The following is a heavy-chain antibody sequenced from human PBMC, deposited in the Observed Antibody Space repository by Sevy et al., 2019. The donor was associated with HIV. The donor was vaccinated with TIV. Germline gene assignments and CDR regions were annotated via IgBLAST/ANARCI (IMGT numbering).Heavy chain of an antibody. Sequence: GGSLRLSCSASGSTFSSYWMHWVRQAPGKGLVWVSGVNSDGSSTNYADSVKGRFTISRDSAKNTLYLQMNSLRAEDTAVYFCVAANTWEDYWGQGTLVTVSS. D-gene: IGHD1-26*01. J-gene: IGHJ4*02. CDR2: VNSDGSST. CDR1: GSTFSSYW. CDR3: VAANTWEDY. V-gene: IGHV3-74*01.